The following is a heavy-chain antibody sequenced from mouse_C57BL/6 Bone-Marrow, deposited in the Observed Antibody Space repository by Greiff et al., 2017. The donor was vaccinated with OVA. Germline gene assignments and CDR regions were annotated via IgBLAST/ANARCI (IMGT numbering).Heavy chain of an antibody. Sequence: QVQLQQSGAELAKPGASVKLSCKASGYTFTSYWMHWVKQRPGQGLEWIGYINPSSGYTKYNQKFKDKATLTADKSSSTAYMQLSSLTYEDSAVXYCARTTVVAHWYFDVWGTGTTVTVSS. CDR2: INPSSGYT. J-gene: IGHJ1*03. CDR3: ARTTVVAHWYFDV. V-gene: IGHV1-7*01. D-gene: IGHD1-1*01. CDR1: GYTFTSYW.